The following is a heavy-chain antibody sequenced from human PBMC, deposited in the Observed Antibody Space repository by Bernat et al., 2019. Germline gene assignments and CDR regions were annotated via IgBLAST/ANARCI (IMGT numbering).Heavy chain of an antibody. Sequence: QVQLVESGGGVVQPGGSLRLSCGASGFTFSTYGMHWVRQAPGKGLEWVAFIRYDGTNKYYADSVKGRFTISRDNSKNTLFLQMNSLRAEDTAVYYCAKGFGHDYGVTNWYFDLWGRGTLVPVSS. CDR3: AKGFGHDYGVTNWYFDL. V-gene: IGHV3-30*02. CDR1: GFTFSTYG. J-gene: IGHJ2*01. D-gene: IGHD4-17*01. CDR2: IRYDGTNK.